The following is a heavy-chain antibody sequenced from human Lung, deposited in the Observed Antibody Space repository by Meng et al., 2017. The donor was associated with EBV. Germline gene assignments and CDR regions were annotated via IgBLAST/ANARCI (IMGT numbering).Heavy chain of an antibody. J-gene: IGHJ4*02. CDR3: AVTRYCSGVSCFDY. D-gene: IGHD2-15*01. CDR2: INHSAST. V-gene: IGHV4-34*01. Sequence: QLQLQQSGAGLLTPSWSLSLTCAFYGGSVRGYYCSWIRQPPGTGLQWIGEINHSASTNDTPSLKSRVTIAVDTSKNPFSLTLSSVTAAGTAVYYCAVTRYCSGVSCFDYWGQGTLVTVSS. CDR1: GGSVRGYY.